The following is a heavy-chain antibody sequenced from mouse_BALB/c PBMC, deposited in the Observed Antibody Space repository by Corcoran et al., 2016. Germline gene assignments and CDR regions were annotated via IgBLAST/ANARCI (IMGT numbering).Heavy chain of an antibody. J-gene: IGHJ3*01. V-gene: IGHV9-3-1*01. CDR1: GYTFTNYG. Sequence: QIQLVQSGPELKKPGETVKISCKASGYTFTNYGMNWVKQAPGKGLKWMGWINTYTGEPTYADDFKGRFAFSLETSASTAYLQINNLKNEDTATYFCARSCGSGRAWFAYWGQGTLVTVSA. CDR3: ARSCGSGRAWFAY. D-gene: IGHD1-1*02. CDR2: INTYTGEP.